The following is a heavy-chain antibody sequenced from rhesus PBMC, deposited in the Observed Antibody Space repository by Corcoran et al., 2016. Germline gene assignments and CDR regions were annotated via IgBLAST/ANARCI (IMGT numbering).Heavy chain of an antibody. D-gene: IGHD3-16*01. V-gene: IGHV4-106*01. CDR2: IYGSGGGT. Sequence: QVQLQESGPGLVKPSETLSLTCAVSGGSISDDYYWSWIRQPPGKGLEWIGYIYGSGGGTNSNPHLKNRVTSSIDTSKNQFSMKLSSVTAADTAVYYCARDLGYYSGSYYSFDYWGQGVLVTVSS. CDR1: GGSISDDYY. CDR3: ARDLGYYSGSYYSFDY. J-gene: IGHJ4*01.